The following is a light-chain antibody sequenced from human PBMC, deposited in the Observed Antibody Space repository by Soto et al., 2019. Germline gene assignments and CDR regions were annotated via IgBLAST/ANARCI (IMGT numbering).Light chain of an antibody. V-gene: IGLV1-51*01. CDR3: GAWDSSLNGGV. CDR1: SSNIGSHS. CDR2: SND. J-gene: IGLJ1*01. Sequence: QSVLTQPPSVSAAPGQTVTISCSGSSSNIGSHSVSWYQHLPGTAPKLLIYSNDKRPSGIPDRFSGSKSGTSATLGITGLQTGDEADYYCGAWDSSLNGGVFGTGTKLTVL.